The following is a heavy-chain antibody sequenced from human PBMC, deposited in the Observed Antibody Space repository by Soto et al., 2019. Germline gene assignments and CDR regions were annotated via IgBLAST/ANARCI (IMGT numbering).Heavy chain of an antibody. CDR1: GGSISGYY. CDR2: IYYSGTT. CDR3: ARLTGGAYLSFCYYRGV. V-gene: IGHV4-59*01. Sequence: QVQLQESGPGLVKPSETLSLTCTVSGGSISGYYWSWIRQPPGKGLEWSGYIYYSGTTNYDPSLKSRVTMSVDTSKNQFSLKLSSLTAADTAVYYCARLTGGAYLSFCYYRGVWGKGTTVTVSS. J-gene: IGHJ6*03. D-gene: IGHD2-8*02.